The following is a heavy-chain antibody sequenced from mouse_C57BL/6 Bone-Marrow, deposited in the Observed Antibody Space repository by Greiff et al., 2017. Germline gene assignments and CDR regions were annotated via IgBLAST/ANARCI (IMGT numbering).Heavy chain of an antibody. D-gene: IGHD2-4*01. J-gene: IGHJ4*01. CDR1: GYTFTDYE. Sequence: VKLQQSGAELVRPGASVTLSCKASGYTFTDYEMHWVKQTPVHGLEWIGAIDPETGGTAYNQKFKGKAILTADKSSSTAYMELRSLTSEDSAVDYWTRDDYFYYDAIDYWGQGTSVTVSS. V-gene: IGHV1-15*01. CDR3: TRDDYFYYDAIDY. CDR2: IDPETGGT.